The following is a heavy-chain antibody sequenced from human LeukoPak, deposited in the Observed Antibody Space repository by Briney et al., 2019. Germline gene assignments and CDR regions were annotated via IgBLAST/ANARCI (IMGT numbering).Heavy chain of an antibody. CDR3: ARGASSSPHY. Sequence: SETLSLTCAVYGGSFSGYYWSWIRQPPGKGLEWIGEINHSGSTNYNPSLKSRVTISVDTSKSQFSLKLSSVTAADTAVYYCARGASSSPHYWGQGTLVTVSS. D-gene: IGHD6-6*01. J-gene: IGHJ4*02. CDR1: GGSFSGYY. CDR2: INHSGST. V-gene: IGHV4-34*01.